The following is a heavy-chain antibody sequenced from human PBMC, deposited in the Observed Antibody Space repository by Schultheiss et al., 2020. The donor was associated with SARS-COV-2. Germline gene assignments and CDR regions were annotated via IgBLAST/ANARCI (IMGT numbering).Heavy chain of an antibody. Sequence: GGSLRLSCTASGFTFGDYAMSWVRQAPGKGLEWVGFIRSKAYGGTTEYAASVKGRFTISRDDSKNTLYLQMNSLKTEDTAVYYCTTDTSSWDPYYYGMDVWGQGTTVTVSS. V-gene: IGHV3-49*04. CDR2: IRSKAYGGTT. CDR1: GFTFGDYA. D-gene: IGHD6-13*01. CDR3: TTDTSSWDPYYYGMDV. J-gene: IGHJ6*02.